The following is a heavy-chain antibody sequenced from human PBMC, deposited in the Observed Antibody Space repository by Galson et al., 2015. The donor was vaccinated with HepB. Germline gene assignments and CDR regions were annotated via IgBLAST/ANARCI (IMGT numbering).Heavy chain of an antibody. CDR1: GFTFSSYG. CDR3: ARDGFTIFGVVIIPYYFDY. Sequence: SLRLSCAASGFTFSSYGMHWVRQAPGKGLEWVAVIWYDGSNKYYADSVKGRFTISRDNSKNTLYLQMNSLRAEDTAVYYCARDGFTIFGVVIIPYYFDYWGQGTLVTVSS. D-gene: IGHD3-3*01. V-gene: IGHV3-33*01. CDR2: IWYDGSNK. J-gene: IGHJ4*02.